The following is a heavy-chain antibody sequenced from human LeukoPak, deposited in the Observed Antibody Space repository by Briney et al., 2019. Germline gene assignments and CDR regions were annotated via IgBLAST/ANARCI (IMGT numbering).Heavy chain of an antibody. CDR2: INPSGGST. V-gene: IGHV1-46*01. J-gene: IGHJ4*02. CDR3: ARVNYSSGYHFDY. D-gene: IGHD3-22*01. Sequence: GASVKVSCKASGYTFTSYYMHWVRQAPGQGLEWMGIINPSGGSTSYAQKFQGRVTITADKSTSTAYMELSSLRSEDTAVYYCARVNYSSGYHFDYWGQGTLVTVSS. CDR1: GYTFTSYY.